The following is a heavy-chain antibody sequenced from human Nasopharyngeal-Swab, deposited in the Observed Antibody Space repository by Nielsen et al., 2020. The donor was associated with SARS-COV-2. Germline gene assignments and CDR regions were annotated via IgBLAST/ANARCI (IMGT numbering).Heavy chain of an antibody. J-gene: IGHJ4*02. CDR3: ARESGDYGGIDY. V-gene: IGHV3-33*01. D-gene: IGHD4-23*01. CDR2: IWYDGSNK. CDR1: GFTFSSYG. Sequence: GGSLRLSCAASGFTFSSYGMHWVRQAPGRGLEWVAVIWYDGSNKYYADSVKGRLTISRDNSKNTLYLQMNSLRAEDTAVYYCARESGDYGGIDYWGQGTLVTVSS.